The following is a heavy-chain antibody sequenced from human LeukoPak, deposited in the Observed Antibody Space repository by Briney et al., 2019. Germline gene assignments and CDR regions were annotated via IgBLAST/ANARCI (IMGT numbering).Heavy chain of an antibody. D-gene: IGHD3-22*01. CDR3: ARGRGYYDSSGYLQGPRRPIDY. CDR1: GGSFSGYY. CDR2: INHSGST. V-gene: IGHV4-34*01. Sequence: SETLSLTCAVYGGSFSGYYWSWIHQPPGKGLEWIGEINHSGSTNYNPSLKSRVTISVDTSKNQFSLKLSSVTAADTAVYYCARGRGYYDSSGYLQGPRRPIDYWGQGTLVTVSS. J-gene: IGHJ4*02.